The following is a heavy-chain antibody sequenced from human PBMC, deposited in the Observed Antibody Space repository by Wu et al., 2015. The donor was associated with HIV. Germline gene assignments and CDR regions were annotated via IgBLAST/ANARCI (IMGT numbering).Heavy chain of an antibody. D-gene: IGHD6-19*01. Sequence: QVQLVQSGAEVKKPGASVKVSCKASGYTFTGYYMHWVRQAPGQGLEWMGWINPNSGGTNYAQKFQGRVTMTRDTSISTAYMELSRLRSDDTAVYYCARDRDSSGWFNNWFDPWGQGTLVTVSS. CDR3: ARDRDSSGWFNNWFDP. V-gene: IGHV1-2*02. CDR2: INPNSGGT. J-gene: IGHJ5*02. CDR1: GYTFTGYY.